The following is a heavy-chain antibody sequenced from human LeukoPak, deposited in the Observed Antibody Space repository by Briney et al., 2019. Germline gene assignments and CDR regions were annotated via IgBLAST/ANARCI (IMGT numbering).Heavy chain of an antibody. Sequence: GGSLRLSCAAPGFTFSSYAMHWVRQAPGKGLEYVSAISSNGGSTYYANSVKGRFTISRDNSKNTLYLQMGSLRAEDMAVYYCARTRDYSGSYYYWGQGTLVTVSS. CDR1: GFTFSSYA. D-gene: IGHD1-26*01. CDR3: ARTRDYSGSYYY. J-gene: IGHJ4*02. CDR2: ISSNGGST. V-gene: IGHV3-64*01.